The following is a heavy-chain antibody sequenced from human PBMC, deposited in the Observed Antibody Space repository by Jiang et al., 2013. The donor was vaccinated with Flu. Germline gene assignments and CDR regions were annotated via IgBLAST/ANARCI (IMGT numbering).Heavy chain of an antibody. D-gene: IGHD3-22*01. V-gene: IGHV4-39*07. CDR1: VGSITSSRYY. J-gene: IGHJ4*02. Sequence: GPGLVKPSETLSLTCTVSVGSITSSRYYWGWIRQPPGKGLEWIGSIYYSGSTYYNPSLKSRVTISVDTSKNQFSLKLSSMTAADTAVYYCARGSFPTDGWWSSGYYSHYFDYWGQGTLVTVSS. CDR2: IYYSGST. CDR3: ARGSFPTDGWWSSGYYSHYFDY.